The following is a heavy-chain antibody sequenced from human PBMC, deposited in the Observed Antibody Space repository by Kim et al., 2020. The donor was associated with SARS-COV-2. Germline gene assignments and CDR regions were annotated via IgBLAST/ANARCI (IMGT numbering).Heavy chain of an antibody. CDR1: GASIDSYY. D-gene: IGHD6-13*01. V-gene: IGHV4-59*08. CDR3: ARQGSSSWYFDY. CDR2: VYYSGSTSGST. Sequence: SETLSLTCTVSGASIDSYYWSWIRQPPGKGLEWIGYVYYSGSTSGSTNYNPSLKSRATISVDTSKNQFSLKLSSVTAADTAVYYCARQGSSSWYFDYWGQGTLVTVSS. J-gene: IGHJ4*02.